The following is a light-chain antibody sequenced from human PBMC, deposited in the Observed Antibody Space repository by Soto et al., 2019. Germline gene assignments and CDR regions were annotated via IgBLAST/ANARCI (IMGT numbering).Light chain of an antibody. CDR2: EGS. J-gene: IGLJ3*02. CDR3: CSYAGSNTWV. V-gene: IGLV2-23*01. CDR1: SSDVGSYNL. Sequence: QSALTQPASVSGSPGQSITISCTGTSSDVGSYNLVSWYEQHPGKAPKLMIHEGSKRPSGVSNRFSGSKSGNTASLTISGLQAEDEADYYCCSYAGSNTWVFGGGTKLTVL.